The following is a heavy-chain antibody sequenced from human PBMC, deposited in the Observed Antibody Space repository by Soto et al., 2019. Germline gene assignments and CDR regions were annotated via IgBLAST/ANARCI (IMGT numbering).Heavy chain of an antibody. J-gene: IGHJ4*02. V-gene: IGHV4-30-2*01. CDR1: GGSISSGGYS. CDR2: IYHSGST. D-gene: IGHD1-7*01. CDR3: ARGGNWNYEGTFDY. Sequence: LSLTCAVSGGSISSGGYSWSWIRQPPGKGLEWIGYIYHSGSTYYNPSLKSRVTISVDRSKNQFSLKLSSVTAADTAVYYCARGGNWNYEGTFDYWGQGTLVTVSS.